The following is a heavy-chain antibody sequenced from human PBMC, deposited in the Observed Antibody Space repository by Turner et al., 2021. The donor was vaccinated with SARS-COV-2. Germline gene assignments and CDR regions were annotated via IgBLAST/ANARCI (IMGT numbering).Heavy chain of an antibody. D-gene: IGHD6-19*01. V-gene: IGHV3-33*01. CDR3: ARHIPSYSSGWYGCYFDY. CDR2: IWYDGSKR. CDR1: GFTFRSFG. J-gene: IGHJ4*02. Sequence: QVQLVVSGGGVVQPGRSLRLSCAASGFTFRSFGMHWVRQAPGKGLEWVAFIWYDGSKRYYAEYVKGRFSISRDNSKNTLYMQMNSLRAEDTDVYYCARHIPSYSSGWYGCYFDYWGQGTLVTVSS.